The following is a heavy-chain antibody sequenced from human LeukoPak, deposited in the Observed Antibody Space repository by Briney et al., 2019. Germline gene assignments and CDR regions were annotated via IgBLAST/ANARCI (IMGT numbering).Heavy chain of an antibody. Sequence: SPTLSLTFVFSADSVSINSAAWNWVRQSPARGLEWLGSTYYRSKWYNDDAVSVKSRININQNTSKNQFSQPLNSVTPEDTAVYYCARASSSGSFGHWGQGTLVTVSS. V-gene: IGHV6-1*01. CDR2: TYYRSKWYN. CDR1: ADSVSINSAA. CDR3: ARASSSGSFGH. D-gene: IGHD3-22*01. J-gene: IGHJ5*02.